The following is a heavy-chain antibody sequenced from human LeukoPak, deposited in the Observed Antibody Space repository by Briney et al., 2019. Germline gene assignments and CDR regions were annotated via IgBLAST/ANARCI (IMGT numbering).Heavy chain of an antibody. CDR2: ISAYNGNT. CDR1: GYTFTGYF. CDR3: ARDGYGGMSVGNWFGP. J-gene: IGHJ5*02. Sequence: GASVKVSFKASGYTFTGYFLHWVRQAPGQGLEWMGWISAYNGNTNYAQKLQGRVTMTTDTSTSTAYMELRSLRSDDTAVYYCARDGYGGMSVGNWFGPWGQGTLVTVSS. D-gene: IGHD4-23*01. V-gene: IGHV1-18*04.